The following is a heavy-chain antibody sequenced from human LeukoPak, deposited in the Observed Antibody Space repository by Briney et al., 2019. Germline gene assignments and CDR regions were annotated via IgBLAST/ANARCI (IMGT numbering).Heavy chain of an antibody. CDR3: ARAAVVVVAASRYYGMDV. J-gene: IGHJ6*02. Sequence: GGSLRLSCAASGFTFSSSVMSWVRQAPGKGLEWVSSISSSSSYIYYADSVKGRFTISRDNAKNSLYLQMNSLRAEDTAVYYCARAAVVVVAASRYYGMDVWGQGTTVTVSS. CDR1: GFTFSSSV. D-gene: IGHD2-15*01. CDR2: ISSSSSYI. V-gene: IGHV3-21*01.